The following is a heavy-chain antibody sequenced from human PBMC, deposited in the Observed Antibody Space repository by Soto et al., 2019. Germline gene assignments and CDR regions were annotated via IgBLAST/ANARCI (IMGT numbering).Heavy chain of an antibody. CDR2: TSYDGNTK. CDR1: GLRFKSFV. CDR3: ARWGTTGEVDL. J-gene: IGHJ1*01. Sequence: QLVESGGGVVQPGTSLRLSGAASGLRFKSFVMHWVPQVPGKALQWVALTSYDGNTKYYEDPVQARFIDSRNNSKNTLYLQMDNVRLEDSAFYYGARWGTTGEVDLWGQGTLVSVSS. V-gene: IGHV3-30*06. D-gene: IGHD3-16*01.